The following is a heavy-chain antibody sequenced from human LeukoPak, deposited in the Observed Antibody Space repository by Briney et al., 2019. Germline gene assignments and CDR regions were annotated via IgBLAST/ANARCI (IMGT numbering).Heavy chain of an antibody. CDR1: GFTFTSSA. J-gene: IGHJ4*02. D-gene: IGHD2-21*02. CDR2: IVVGSGNT. V-gene: IGHV1-58*01. CDR3: AAVSSQLAYCGGDCYSGFDY. Sequence: GASVTVSCKASGFTFTSSAVQWVRQARGQRLEWIGWIVVGSGNTNYAQKFQERVTITRDMSTSTAYMELSSLRSEDTAVYYCAAVSSQLAYCGGDCYSGFDYWGQGTLVTVSS.